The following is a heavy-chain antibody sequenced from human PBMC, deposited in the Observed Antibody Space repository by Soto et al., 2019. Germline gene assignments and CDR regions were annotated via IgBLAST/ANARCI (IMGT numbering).Heavy chain of an antibody. D-gene: IGHD6-19*01. Sequence: ASVKVSCKASGYIFTRYYIHWVRQAPGQGLEWMGIINPSGDTAYAQKLQGRVTMTWDTSTSTVYMLLSSLRSEDTAVYYCARAPSSGWPNNRFDTWGQGTLVTVPQ. J-gene: IGHJ5*02. CDR3: ARAPSSGWPNNRFDT. V-gene: IGHV1-46*01. CDR1: GYIFTRYY. CDR2: INPSGDT.